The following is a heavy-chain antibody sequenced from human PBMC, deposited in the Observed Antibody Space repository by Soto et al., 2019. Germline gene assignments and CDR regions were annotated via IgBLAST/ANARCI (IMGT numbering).Heavy chain of an antibody. J-gene: IGHJ6*02. V-gene: IGHV1-46*01. CDR2: INPTTGLT. Sequence: ASVKVSCKACGYAFSNNFMHWVRQAPAQGLEWMGVINPTTGLTSNAQKFQGRITMTSDTSSSTAYMELSSLRSEDTAVYYCARAMRHGYFYGMDIWCQATTVSVSS. CDR3: ARAMRHGYFYGMDI. CDR1: GYAFSNNF.